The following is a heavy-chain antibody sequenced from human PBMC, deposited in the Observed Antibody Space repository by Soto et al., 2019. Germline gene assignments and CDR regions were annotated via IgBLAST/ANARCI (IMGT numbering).Heavy chain of an antibody. CDR1: GYTLTGYY. D-gene: IGHD3-22*01. Sequence: QAQLVQSGAEVKKPGTSLMVSCKASGYTLTGYYLHWVRQAPGQGHEWMGWLKPDSGEAIYAQRYEGRVSMSRDTTISTDYMDVKILGSDDTAVYYCARGCYYDSGIYKGYLDVWGQGTLVTVSS. V-gene: IGHV1-2*02. J-gene: IGHJ3*01. CDR3: ARGCYYDSGIYKGYLDV. CDR2: LKPDSGEA.